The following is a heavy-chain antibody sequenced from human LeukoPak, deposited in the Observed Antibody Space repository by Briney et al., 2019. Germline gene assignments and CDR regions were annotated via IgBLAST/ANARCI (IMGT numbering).Heavy chain of an antibody. CDR1: GYTFINYG. J-gene: IGHJ3*02. CDR2: SSPYNGKT. CDR3: ARQYYYGSGSYHGDDAFDI. Sequence: ASVKVSCKASGYTFINYGITWVRQAPGQGLEWMGWSSPYNGKTNYAQKLQGRVTMTTDTSTNTAYMELRSLRSDDTAVYYCARQYYYGSGSYHGDDAFDIWGQGTMVTVSS. D-gene: IGHD3-10*01. V-gene: IGHV1-18*01.